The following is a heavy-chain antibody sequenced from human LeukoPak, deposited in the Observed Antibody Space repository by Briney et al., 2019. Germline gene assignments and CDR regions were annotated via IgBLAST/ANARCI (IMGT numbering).Heavy chain of an antibody. CDR2: FDPEDGET. D-gene: IGHD2-2*01. J-gene: IGHJ3*02. V-gene: IGHV1-24*01. CDR1: GYTLTELS. Sequence: GASVKVSCKVSGYTLTELSMHWVRQAPGKGLEWMGGFDPEDGETIYAQKFQGRVTMTEDTSTNTAYMELSSLRSEDTAVYYCAVLMGYCSSTSCLYDAFDTWGQGTMVTVSS. CDR3: AVLMGYCSSTSCLYDAFDT.